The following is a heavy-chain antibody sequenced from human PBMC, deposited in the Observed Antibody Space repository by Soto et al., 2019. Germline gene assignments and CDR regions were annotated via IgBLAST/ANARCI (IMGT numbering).Heavy chain of an antibody. D-gene: IGHD3-3*01. CDR2: ISWNSGNI. Sequence: EVHLVESGGGLVQPGRSLRLSCAASGFTFDDYAMHWVRQVPGKGLEWVSSISWNSGNIVYADSVKVRFTISRDSANNSLYLQMNSLRTEDTALYYCAKGAVTSIFGYFDYWGQGTLVTVSS. CDR3: AKGAVTSIFGYFDY. V-gene: IGHV3-9*01. CDR1: GFTFDDYA. J-gene: IGHJ4*02.